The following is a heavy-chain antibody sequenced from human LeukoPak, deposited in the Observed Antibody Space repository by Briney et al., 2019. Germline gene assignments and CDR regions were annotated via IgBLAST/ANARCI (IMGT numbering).Heavy chain of an antibody. CDR1: GGSISSYY. V-gene: IGHV4-59*12. J-gene: IGHJ5*02. CDR2: IYYSGST. Sequence: SETLSLICTVSGGSISSYYWSWIRQPPGKGLEWIGFIYYSGSTHYKPSLKSRGTISVDTSKNQFSLQLNSVTPEDTAVYYCARNVRLGSGELSFAPFKNWFDPWGQGTLVTVSS. CDR3: ARNVRLGSGELSFAPFKNWFDP. D-gene: IGHD3-16*02.